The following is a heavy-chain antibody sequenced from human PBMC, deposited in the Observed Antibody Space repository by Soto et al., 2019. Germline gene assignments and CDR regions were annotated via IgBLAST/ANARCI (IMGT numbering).Heavy chain of an antibody. CDR1: GFTISSYA. CDR3: AKDGLDIVVVPAAMLFGAWFDP. J-gene: IGHJ5*02. D-gene: IGHD2-2*01. V-gene: IGHV3-23*01. CDR2: ISGSGGST. Sequence: PGGSLRLSCAASGFTISSYAMSWVRQAPGKGLEWVSAISGSGGSTYYADSVKGRFTISRDNSKNTLYLQMNSLRAEDTAVYYCAKDGLDIVVVPAAMLFGAWFDPWGQGTLVTVSS.